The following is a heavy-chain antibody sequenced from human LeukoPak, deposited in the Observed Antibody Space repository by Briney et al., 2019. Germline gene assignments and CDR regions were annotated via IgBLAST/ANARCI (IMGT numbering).Heavy chain of an antibody. J-gene: IGHJ1*01. D-gene: IGHD1-26*01. CDR3: ARAPATSVVSGVFQH. V-gene: IGHV3-30-3*01. Sequence: GGSLRLYCAASGFTFSSYAMHWVRQAPGKGLEWVAVISYDGSNKYYADSVKGRFTISRDNSKNTLYLQMNSLRAEDTAVYYCARAPATSVVSGVFQHWGQGTLVTVSS. CDR2: ISYDGSNK. CDR1: GFTFSSYA.